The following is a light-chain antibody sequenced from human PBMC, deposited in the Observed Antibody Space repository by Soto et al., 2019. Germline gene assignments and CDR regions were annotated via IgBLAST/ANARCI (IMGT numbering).Light chain of an antibody. CDR3: QQSYSTPYT. V-gene: IGKV3D-7*01. CDR1: QSVSSSY. J-gene: IGKJ2*01. Sequence: EIVMTQSPATLSLSPGERATLSCRASQSVSSSYLSWYQQKPGQAPRLLIYGASTRATGIPARFSGSGSGTDFTLTISSLQPEDFATYYCQQSYSTPYTFGQGTKLEIK. CDR2: GAS.